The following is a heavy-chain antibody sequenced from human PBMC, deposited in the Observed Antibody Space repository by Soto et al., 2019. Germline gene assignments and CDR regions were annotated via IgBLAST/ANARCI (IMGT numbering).Heavy chain of an antibody. CDR2: ISYDGSNK. D-gene: IGHD2-8*01. V-gene: IGHV3-30*18. CDR3: AKDLICVRSWSGQLGY. Sequence: QVQLVESGGGVVQPGRSLRLSCAASGFTFSSYGMHWVRQAPGKGLEWVAVISYDGSNKYYADSVKGRFTISRDNSKNTLYLQMNSLRAEDTAVYYCAKDLICVRSWSGQLGYWGQGTLVTVSS. J-gene: IGHJ4*02. CDR1: GFTFSSYG.